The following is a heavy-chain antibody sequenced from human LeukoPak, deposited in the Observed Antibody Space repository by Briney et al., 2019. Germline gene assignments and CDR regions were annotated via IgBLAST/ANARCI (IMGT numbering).Heavy chain of an antibody. J-gene: IGHJ4*02. Sequence: SETLSLTCAVYGGSFSGYYWSWIRQPPGKGLEWIGEINHSGSTNYNPSLKSRVTISVDTSKNQFSLKLSSVTAADTAVYYCARGSPYYDILTGYYKPFDYWGQGTLVTVFS. CDR1: GGSFSGYY. CDR2: INHSGST. CDR3: ARGSPYYDILTGYYKPFDY. V-gene: IGHV4-34*01. D-gene: IGHD3-9*01.